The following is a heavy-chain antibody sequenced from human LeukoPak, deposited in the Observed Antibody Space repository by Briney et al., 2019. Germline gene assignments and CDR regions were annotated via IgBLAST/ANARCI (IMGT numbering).Heavy chain of an antibody. J-gene: IGHJ4*02. CDR3: AKDKGRVGATTPYYFDY. V-gene: IGHV3-23*01. D-gene: IGHD1-26*01. CDR2: ISGSGGST. Sequence: PGGSLRLSCAASGFTFSSYAMSWVRQAPGKGLECVSAISGSGGSTYYADSVKGRFTISRDNSKNTLYLQMNSLRAEDTAVYYCAKDKGRVGATTPYYFDYWGQGTLVTVSS. CDR1: GFTFSSYA.